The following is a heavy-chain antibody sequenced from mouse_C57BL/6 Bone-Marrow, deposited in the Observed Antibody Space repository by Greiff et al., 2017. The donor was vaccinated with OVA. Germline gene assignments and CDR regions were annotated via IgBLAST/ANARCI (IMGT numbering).Heavy chain of an antibody. CDR2: IWWDDDK. V-gene: IGHV8-8*01. D-gene: IGHD1-1*01. J-gene: IGHJ1*03. CDR3: ARMSLNLLLRYPYWYFDV. Sequence: QVTLKESGPGILQPSQTLSLTCSFSGFSLSTFGMGVGWIRQPSGKGLEWLAHIWWDDDKYYNPALKSRLTISKDTSKNQVFLKVANVDTADTATYYCARMSLNLLLRYPYWYFDVWGTGTTVTVSS. CDR1: GFSLSTFGMG.